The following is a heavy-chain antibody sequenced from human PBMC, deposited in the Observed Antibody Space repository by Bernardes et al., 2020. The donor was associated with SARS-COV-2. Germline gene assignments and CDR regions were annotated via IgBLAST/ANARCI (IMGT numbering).Heavy chain of an antibody. Sequence: ASVKVSCKASGYTFTSYYMHWVRQAPGQGLEWMGIINPRGGSTSYAQKFQGRVTMTRDTSTSTVYMELSSLRSEDTAVYYCASTMVRGVIGTPDYYYYGMDVWGQGTTVTGSS. CDR1: GYTFTSYY. CDR2: INPRGGST. D-gene: IGHD3-10*01. CDR3: ASTMVRGVIGTPDYYYYGMDV. J-gene: IGHJ6*02. V-gene: IGHV1-46*01.